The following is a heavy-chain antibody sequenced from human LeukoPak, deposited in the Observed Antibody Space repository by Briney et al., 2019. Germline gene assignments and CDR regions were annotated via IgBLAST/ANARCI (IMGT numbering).Heavy chain of an antibody. J-gene: IGHJ5*02. CDR1: GFTFSNYA. CDR2: ISGSGSST. Sequence: GGSLRLSCAASGFTFSNYAMSWGRQAPGKGLEWVSIISGSGSSTNYADSVKGRFTISRDNSKNTVYVQMNSLRADDTAVYYCAKAVGSYSPDNWFDPWGQGTLVTVSS. D-gene: IGHD3-10*01. CDR3: AKAVGSYSPDNWFDP. V-gene: IGHV3-23*01.